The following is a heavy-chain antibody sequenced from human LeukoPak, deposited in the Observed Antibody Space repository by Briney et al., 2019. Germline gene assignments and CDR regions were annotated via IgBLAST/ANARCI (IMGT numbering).Heavy chain of an antibody. V-gene: IGHV3-49*03. Sequence: GGSLRLSCTASGFTFGDYAMSWFRQAPGKGLEWVGFIRSKAYGGTTEYAASVKGRFTISRDDSKSIAYLQMNSLKTEDTAVYYCTRLPLSGDFWSGYYYDAFDIWGQGTMVTVS. CDR3: TRLPLSGDFWSGYYYDAFDI. CDR1: GFTFGDYA. CDR2: IRSKAYGGTT. D-gene: IGHD3-3*01. J-gene: IGHJ3*02.